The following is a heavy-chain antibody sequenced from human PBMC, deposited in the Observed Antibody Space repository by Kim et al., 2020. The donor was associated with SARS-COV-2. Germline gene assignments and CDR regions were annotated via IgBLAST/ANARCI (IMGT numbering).Heavy chain of an antibody. J-gene: IGHJ4*02. CDR1: GYSFTSYW. D-gene: IGHD6-13*01. V-gene: IGHV5-10-1*01. CDR2: IDPSDSYT. Sequence: GESLKISCKGSGYSFTSYWISWVRQMPGKGLEWMGRIDPSDSYTNYSPSFQGHVTISADKSISTAYLQWSSLKASDTAMYYCVFSSWYDFDYWGQGTLVTVSS. CDR3: VFSSWYDFDY.